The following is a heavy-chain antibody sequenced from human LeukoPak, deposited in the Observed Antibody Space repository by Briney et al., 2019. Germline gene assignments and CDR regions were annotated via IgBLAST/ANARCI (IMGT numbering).Heavy chain of an antibody. V-gene: IGHV3-33*01. J-gene: IGHJ4*02. CDR2: IWYDGSNK. D-gene: IGHD4-17*01. CDR3: ARDAGSTVTTFDY. Sequence: GGSLRLSCAASGFTFSSYGMHWVRQAPGKGLEWVAVIWYDGSNKNYADSVKGRFTISRDNSKNTVYLQMNSLRAEDTAVYYCARDAGSTVTTFDYWGQGTLVTVSS. CDR1: GFTFSSYG.